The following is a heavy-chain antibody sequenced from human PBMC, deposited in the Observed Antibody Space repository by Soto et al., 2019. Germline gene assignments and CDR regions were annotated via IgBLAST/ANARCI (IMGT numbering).Heavy chain of an antibody. CDR3: ARGYSTDCSNGVCSFFYNHGMDV. Sequence: AAVKVSCKASGYSFTDYHIHWVRQAPGQGXEWLGRINPKSGGTSTAQKFQGWVTMTTDTSISTASMELTRLTSDDTAIYYCARGYSTDCSNGVCSFFYNHGMDVWGQGTTVTVSS. D-gene: IGHD2-8*01. CDR1: GYSFTDYH. V-gene: IGHV1-2*04. J-gene: IGHJ6*02. CDR2: INPKSGGT.